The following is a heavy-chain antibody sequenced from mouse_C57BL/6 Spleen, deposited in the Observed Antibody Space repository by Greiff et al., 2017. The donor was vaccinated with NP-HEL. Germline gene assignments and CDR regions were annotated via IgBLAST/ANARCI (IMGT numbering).Heavy chain of an antibody. D-gene: IGHD2-2*01. CDR2: INPYNGGT. J-gene: IGHJ2*01. CDR1: GYTFTDYY. V-gene: IGHV1-19*01. CDR3: ARGLSTMVKSYFDY. Sequence: VQLQQSGPVLVKPGASVKMSCKASGYTFTDYYMNWVKQSHGKSLEWIGVINPYNGGTSYNQKFKGKATLTVDKSSSTAYMELNSLTSEDSAVYYCARGLSTMVKSYFDYWGKGTTLTVSS.